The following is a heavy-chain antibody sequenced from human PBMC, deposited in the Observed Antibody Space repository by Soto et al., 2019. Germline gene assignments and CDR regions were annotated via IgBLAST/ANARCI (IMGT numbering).Heavy chain of an antibody. CDR3: AKGGRQWLVTSDFNY. V-gene: IGHV3-30*18. Sequence: VQLVESGGGVVQPGRSLRLSCAASGFTFSDYAMHWVRQAPGKGLEWVAVVSHDGRNTHYADSVKGRFTISRDSSKVTFSLEMTSLRAEDTAVYYCAKGGRQWLVTSDFNYWGQGALVTVSS. J-gene: IGHJ4*02. D-gene: IGHD6-19*01. CDR1: GFTFSDYA. CDR2: VSHDGRNT.